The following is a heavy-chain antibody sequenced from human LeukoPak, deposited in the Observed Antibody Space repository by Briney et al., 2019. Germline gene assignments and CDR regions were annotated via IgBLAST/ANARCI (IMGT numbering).Heavy chain of an antibody. J-gene: IGHJ4*02. CDR3: VPYYYDSSGYVDY. V-gene: IGHV3-20*04. CDR1: GFTFDDYG. Sequence: PGGSLRLSCAASGFTFDDYGMSWVRQAPGKGLEWVSGINWNGGSTGYADSVKGRFTISRDNAKNSLYLQMNSLRAEDTAVYYCVPYYYDSSGYVDYWGQGTLVTVSS. D-gene: IGHD3-22*01. CDR2: INWNGGST.